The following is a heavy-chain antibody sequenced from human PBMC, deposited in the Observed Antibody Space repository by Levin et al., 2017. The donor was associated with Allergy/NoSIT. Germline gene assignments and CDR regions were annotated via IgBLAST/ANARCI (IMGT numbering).Heavy chain of an antibody. Sequence: SETLSLTCTVSGGSINSYFWSWIRQPPGKGLEWIGDISYSGSTNYNPSFKSRVTISVDTSKKQFSLKLNSVTAAETAVYYCARYYGFWSGNYFDYWGQGNLVTVSS. J-gene: IGHJ4*02. CDR3: ARYYGFWSGNYFDY. CDR2: ISYSGST. CDR1: GGSINSYF. D-gene: IGHD3-3*01. V-gene: IGHV4-59*01.